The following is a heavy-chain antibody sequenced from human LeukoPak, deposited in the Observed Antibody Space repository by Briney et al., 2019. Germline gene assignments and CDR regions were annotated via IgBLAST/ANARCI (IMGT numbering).Heavy chain of an antibody. CDR1: GGTFSSYA. V-gene: IGHV1-69*13. J-gene: IGHJ6*02. CDR3: ARGLVATITNSYYYYGMDV. Sequence: GASVKVSCTASGGTFSSYAISWVRQAPGQGLEWMGGIIPIFGTANYAQKFQGRVTITADESTSTAYMELSSLRSEDTAVYYCARGLVATITNSYYYYGMDVWGQGTTVTVSS. CDR2: IIPIFGTA. D-gene: IGHD5-12*01.